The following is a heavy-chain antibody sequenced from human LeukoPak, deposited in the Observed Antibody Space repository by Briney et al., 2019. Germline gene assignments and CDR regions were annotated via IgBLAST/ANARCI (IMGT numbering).Heavy chain of an antibody. V-gene: IGHV1-2*02. CDR1: GYTFSDFY. J-gene: IGHJ4*02. CDR3: ARVRLADERAWAY. D-gene: IGHD3-3*02. CDR2: ITPKSGDT. Sequence: ASVKVSCKASGYTFSDFYIHWVRQAPGQGLEYVGWITPKSGDTYSPQRFQGRVTMTRDASISTAYMELSSMRSDGTAVYFCARVRLADERAWAYWGQGTLVTVSS.